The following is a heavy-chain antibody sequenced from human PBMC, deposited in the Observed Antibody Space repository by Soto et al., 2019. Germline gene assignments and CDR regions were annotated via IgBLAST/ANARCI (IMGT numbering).Heavy chain of an antibody. CDR2: IIPVFGTA. V-gene: IGHV1-69*01. Sequence: VQLVQSGAEVRKPGSSVTVSCKASGGSFRSYAVSWVRLAPGQGLEWMGGIIPVFGTANYAQKFQGRVTITADESTSTAYMELSSLRSDDTAMYYRAKGPSSGYFDYWGQGTLVTVSS. CDR3: AKGPSSGYFDY. D-gene: IGHD3-22*01. J-gene: IGHJ4*02. CDR1: GGSFRSYA.